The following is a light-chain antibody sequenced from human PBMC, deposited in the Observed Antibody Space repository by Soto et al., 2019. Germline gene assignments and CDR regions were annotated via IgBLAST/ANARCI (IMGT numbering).Light chain of an antibody. CDR1: QSVSSN. CDR3: QQYNKWPLT. J-gene: IGKJ1*01. Sequence: EIVMTQSPVTLSVSPGERTTLSCRASQSVSSNLAWYQQRPGQAPRLLIYGASTRATGVPPTFSGSASGTEFTLTISSLQSEDFTVYYCQQYNKWPLTFGQGTKVDI. V-gene: IGKV3-15*01. CDR2: GAS.